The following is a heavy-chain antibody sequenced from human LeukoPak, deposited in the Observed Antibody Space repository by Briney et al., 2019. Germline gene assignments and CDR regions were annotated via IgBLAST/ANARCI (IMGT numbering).Heavy chain of an antibody. CDR3: ARGLRLRYGSSSWYWFDP. V-gene: IGHV1-8*01. CDR1: GFTFTSYD. D-gene: IGHD6-13*01. Sequence: ASVKVSCKASGFTFTSYDINWVRQAPGQGLEWMGWMNPNSGNTRYAQKVQGRITMTRDTSISTAYMELSSLRSEDTAVYYCARGLRLRYGSSSWYWFDPWGQGTLVTVSS. CDR2: MNPNSGNT. J-gene: IGHJ5*02.